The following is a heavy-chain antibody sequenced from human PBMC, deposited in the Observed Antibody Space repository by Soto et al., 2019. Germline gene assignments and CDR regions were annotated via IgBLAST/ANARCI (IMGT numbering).Heavy chain of an antibody. V-gene: IGHV1-69*13. CDR2: IIPIFGTA. Sequence: SVKVSCKASGGTFSSYAISWVRQAPGQGLEWMGGIIPIFGTANYAQKFQGRVTITADESTSTAYMELSSLRSEDAAVYYCARVPGYNWNYYGMDVWGQGTTVTVSS. CDR3: ARVPGYNWNYYGMDV. CDR1: GGTFSSYA. D-gene: IGHD1-20*01. J-gene: IGHJ6*02.